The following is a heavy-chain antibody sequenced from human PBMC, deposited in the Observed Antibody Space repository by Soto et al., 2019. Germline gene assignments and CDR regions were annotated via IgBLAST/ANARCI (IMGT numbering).Heavy chain of an antibody. J-gene: IGHJ3*01. CDR1: GFTFSSYA. V-gene: IGHV3-23*01. Sequence: GGSLRLSCAASGFTFSSYAMSWVRQAPGKGLEWVSAISGSGGSTYYADSVKGRFTISRDNSKNTLYLQMSSLRAEDTAVYYCAKSGPIVGAPSDAFDFWGQGTLVTVSP. D-gene: IGHD1-26*01. CDR2: ISGSGGST. CDR3: AKSGPIVGAPSDAFDF.